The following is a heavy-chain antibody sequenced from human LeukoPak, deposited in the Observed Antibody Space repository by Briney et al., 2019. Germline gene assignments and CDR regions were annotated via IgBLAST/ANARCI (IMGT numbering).Heavy chain of an antibody. CDR3: ARCYSDFWGGPPGPQNWFAP. CDR2: ISAYNGNT. V-gene: IGHV1-18*01. CDR1: GYTFTSYG. Sequence: ASVKVSCKASGYTFTSYGISWVRQAPGQGLEWMGWISAYNGNTNYAQKLQGRVTMTTDTSTSTAYIELRSLRSDDTALDYCARCYSDFWGGPPGPQNWFAPGGKETLATVSS. J-gene: IGHJ5*02. D-gene: IGHD3-3*01.